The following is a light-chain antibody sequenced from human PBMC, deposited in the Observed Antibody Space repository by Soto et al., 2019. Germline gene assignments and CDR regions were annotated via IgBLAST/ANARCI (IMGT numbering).Light chain of an antibody. CDR3: QQYNKWPIP. V-gene: IGKV3-15*01. Sequence: SHATLSVYPEEGATLSCRASQSVSSDLAWYQQKPGQAPRLLIYYTSTRATGFPARFSGGGFGIEFTLTISSLQSEDSAFYYCQQYNKWPIPFGQGTRLEIK. J-gene: IGKJ5*01. CDR1: QSVSSD. CDR2: YTS.